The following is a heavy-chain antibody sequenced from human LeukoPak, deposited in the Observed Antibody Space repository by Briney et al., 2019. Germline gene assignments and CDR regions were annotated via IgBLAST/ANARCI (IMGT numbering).Heavy chain of an antibody. CDR2: IYSDGGT. Sequence: ETLSLTCTVSGGSISSGGYYWSWVRQAPGKGLEWVSVIYSDGGTSYADSVKGRFAISRDNSKNTLYLQMNSLRADDTAVYYCARDLGDFGDYWGQGTLVTVSS. J-gene: IGHJ4*02. V-gene: IGHV3-53*01. CDR3: ARDLGDFGDY. CDR1: GGSISSGGYY. D-gene: IGHD4-17*01.